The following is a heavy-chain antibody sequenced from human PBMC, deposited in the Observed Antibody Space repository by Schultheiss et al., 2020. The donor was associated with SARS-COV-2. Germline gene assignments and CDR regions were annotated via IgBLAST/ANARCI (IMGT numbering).Heavy chain of an antibody. J-gene: IGHJ3*02. V-gene: IGHV4-4*07. CDR3: ARTAAQIVVVMKAFDI. CDR1: GGSISSYY. D-gene: IGHD3-22*01. CDR2: IYTSGST. Sequence: GSLRLSCTVSGGSISSYYWSWIRQPAGKGLEWIGRIYTSGSTYYNPSLKSRVTISVDTSKNQFSLKLSSVTAADTAVYYCARTAAQIVVVMKAFDIWGQGTMVTVSS.